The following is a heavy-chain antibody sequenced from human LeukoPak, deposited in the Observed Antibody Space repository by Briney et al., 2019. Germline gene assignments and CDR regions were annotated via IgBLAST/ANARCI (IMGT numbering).Heavy chain of an antibody. CDR2: IKEDGSVK. Sequence: GGSLRLSCAASGFTFSSYWMSWVRQAPGKGLEWVANIKEDGSVKYYVDSVKGRFTISRDNAKNSLYLQMNSLRAEDTAVYYCTRDRWMSLRDYWGQGTLVTVSS. CDR3: TRDRWMSLRDY. J-gene: IGHJ4*02. CDR1: GFTFSSYW. D-gene: IGHD4-23*01. V-gene: IGHV3-7*01.